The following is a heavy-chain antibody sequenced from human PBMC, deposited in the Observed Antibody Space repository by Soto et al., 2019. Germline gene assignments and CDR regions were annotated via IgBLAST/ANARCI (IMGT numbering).Heavy chain of an antibody. V-gene: IGHV4-34*01. D-gene: IGHD2-15*01. Sequence: SETLSLTCAVYGGSFSGYYWSWIRQPPWKGLEWIGEINHSGSTNYNPSLKSRVTISVDTSKNQFSLKLSSVTAADTAVYYCARESPWYCSGGSCGPDYWGQGTLVTVSS. J-gene: IGHJ4*02. CDR2: INHSGST. CDR1: GGSFSGYY. CDR3: ARESPWYCSGGSCGPDY.